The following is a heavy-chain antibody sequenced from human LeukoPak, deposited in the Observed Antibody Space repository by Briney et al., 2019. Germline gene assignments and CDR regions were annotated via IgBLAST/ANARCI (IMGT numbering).Heavy chain of an antibody. J-gene: IGHJ4*02. D-gene: IGHD3-10*01. V-gene: IGHV1-2*02. CDR3: AIYGSGSYYPQFDY. Sequence: ASVKVSCKASGYTFTSYYMHWVRQAPGQGLEWMGWINPNSGGTNYAQKFQGRVTMTRDTSISTAYMELSRLRSDDTAVYYCAIYGSGSYYPQFDYWGQGTLVTVSS. CDR1: GYTFTSYY. CDR2: INPNSGGT.